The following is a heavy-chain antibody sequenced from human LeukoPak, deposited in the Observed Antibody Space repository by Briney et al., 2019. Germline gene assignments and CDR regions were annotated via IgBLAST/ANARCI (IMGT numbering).Heavy chain of an antibody. V-gene: IGHV3-11*01. CDR2: ISSSGSTI. CDR1: GFTFSDYY. D-gene: IGHD2-15*01. CDR3: ARVLRYCSGGNCYSGGLGYMDV. J-gene: IGHJ6*03. Sequence: GGSLRLSCAASGFTFSDYYMSWIRQAPGKGLEWVSYISSSGSTIYYADSVKGRFTISRDNAKNSLYLQMNSLRVEDTAVYYCARVLRYCSGGNCYSGGLGYMDVWGKGTTVTISS.